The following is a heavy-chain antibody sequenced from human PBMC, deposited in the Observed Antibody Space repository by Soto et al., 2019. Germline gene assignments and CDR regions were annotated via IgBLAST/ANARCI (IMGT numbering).Heavy chain of an antibody. CDR3: ARYLVVGDSFYGIDV. D-gene: IGHD2-15*01. CDR1: GFSCSDHY. CDR2: SRNKAKSHTT. J-gene: IGHJ6*02. V-gene: IGHV3-72*01. Sequence: EVLLVESGGGLVQPGGSLRLSCAASGFSCSDHYMDWVRQAPGQGLEWVGRSRNKAKSHTTEFAASVKGRFTISRDDSKNSLYLEMNSLKTEDTAVYYCARYLVVGDSFYGIDVWGQGTTVTVSS.